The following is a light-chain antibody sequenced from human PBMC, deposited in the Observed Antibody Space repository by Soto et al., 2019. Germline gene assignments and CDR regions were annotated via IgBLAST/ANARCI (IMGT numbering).Light chain of an antibody. J-gene: IGKJ2*01. CDR2: WAS. CDR1: QSVFYSSNNKNY. CDR3: QQYYGIPYT. Sequence: DIVMTQSPDSLAVSLGERATINCKSSQSVFYSSNNKNYLAWYQQKPGQPPKLLIYWASTRESGVPDRFSGSGSGTDFPLTISSLQAEDVAVYYCQQYYGIPYTFGQGTKLEIK. V-gene: IGKV4-1*01.